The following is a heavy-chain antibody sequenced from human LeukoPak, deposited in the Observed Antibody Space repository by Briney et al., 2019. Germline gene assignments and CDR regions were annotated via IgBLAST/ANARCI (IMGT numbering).Heavy chain of an antibody. CDR2: ISGSGGST. J-gene: IGHJ6*03. CDR1: GFTFSSYA. D-gene: IGHD2-2*01. Sequence: GGSLRLSCAASGFTFSSYAMSWVRQAPGKGLEWVSAISGSGGSTYYADSVKGRFTISRDNSKNSLYLQMNSLRAEDTAVYYCARGRSTSWIGPYYYMDVWGKGTTVTVSS. V-gene: IGHV3-23*01. CDR3: ARGRSTSWIGPYYYMDV.